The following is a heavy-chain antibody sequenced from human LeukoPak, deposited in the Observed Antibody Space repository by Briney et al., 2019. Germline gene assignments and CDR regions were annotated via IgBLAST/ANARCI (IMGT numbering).Heavy chain of an antibody. Sequence: PSKTLSLTCTVSGYSISSGYYWGWIRQPPGKGLEWIGSIYHSGSTYYNPSLKSRVTISVDTSKNQFSLKLSSVTAADTAVYYCARVGSGWYTDYWGQGTLVTVSS. CDR1: GYSISSGYY. CDR2: IYHSGST. D-gene: IGHD6-19*01. V-gene: IGHV4-38-2*02. J-gene: IGHJ4*02. CDR3: ARVGSGWYTDY.